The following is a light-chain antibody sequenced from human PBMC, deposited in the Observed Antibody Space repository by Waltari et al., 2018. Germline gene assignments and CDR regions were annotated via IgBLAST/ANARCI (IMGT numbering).Light chain of an antibody. Sequence: QLVLTQSPSASASLGASVKLTCTLSRGHSSTIIAWLQQQPEKGPRYLMKVNSDGSHSKGDDIPDRFSGSSSGAERYLTISSLQSEDEADYYCETGGHGTWVFGGGTKLTVL. CDR3: ETGGHGTWV. CDR1: RGHSSTI. J-gene: IGLJ3*02. CDR2: VNSDGSH. V-gene: IGLV4-69*01.